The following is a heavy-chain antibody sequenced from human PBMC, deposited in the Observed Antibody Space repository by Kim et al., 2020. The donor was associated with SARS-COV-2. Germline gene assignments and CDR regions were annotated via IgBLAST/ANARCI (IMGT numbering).Heavy chain of an antibody. CDR1: GFTFSSYG. J-gene: IGHJ4*02. D-gene: IGHD3-3*01. CDR2: ISYDGSNK. CDR3: AKGHYYDFWSGPDY. V-gene: IGHV3-30*18. Sequence: GGSLRLSCAASGFTFSSYGMHWVRQAPGKGLEWVAVISYDGSNKYYADSVKGRFTISRDNSKNTLYLQMNSLRAEDTAVYYCAKGHYYDFWSGPDYWGQGTLVTVSS.